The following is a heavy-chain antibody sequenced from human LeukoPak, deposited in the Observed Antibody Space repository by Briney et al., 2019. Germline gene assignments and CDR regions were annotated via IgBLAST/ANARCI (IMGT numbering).Heavy chain of an antibody. J-gene: IGHJ4*02. V-gene: IGHV3-74*01. Sequence: PGKSLRLSCAASGLIFSSSWMHWVRQAPGKGLVWVSRINRDGSNTYYADSVKGRFTISRDNAKNTVYLQMNNLRAEDTAVYYCVSFYETYWGRGTLVTVSS. D-gene: IGHD2-2*01. CDR1: GLIFSSSW. CDR3: VSFYETY. CDR2: INRDGSNT.